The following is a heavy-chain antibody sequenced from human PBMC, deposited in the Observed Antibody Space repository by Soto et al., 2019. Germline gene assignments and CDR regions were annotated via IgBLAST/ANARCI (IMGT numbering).Heavy chain of an antibody. V-gene: IGHV6-1*01. CDR1: GDSVSSNSAA. Sequence: SQTLSLTCAISGDSVSSNSAAWNWIRQFPSRGLEWLGRTYYRSKWYNDYAVSVKSRITINPDTSKNQFSLQLNSVTPEDTAVYYCARDLREYDFWSGYYFFDYWGQGTLVTVSS. J-gene: IGHJ4*02. CDR3: ARDLREYDFWSGYYFFDY. D-gene: IGHD3-3*01. CDR2: TYYRSKWYN.